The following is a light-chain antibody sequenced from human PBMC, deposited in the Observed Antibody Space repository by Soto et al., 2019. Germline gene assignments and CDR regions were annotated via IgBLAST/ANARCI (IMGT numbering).Light chain of an antibody. CDR1: SSDVGGYNY. J-gene: IGLJ2*01. CDR3: SSYAGSNNLV. V-gene: IGLV2-8*01. CDR2: EVS. Sequence: QSVLTQPPSASGSPGQSVTISCTGTSSDVGGYNYVSWYQQHPGKAPKLMIYEVSKRPSRVPDRFSGSKSGNTASQTVSGLHAEDEADYYCSSYAGSNNLVFGGGTKPTVL.